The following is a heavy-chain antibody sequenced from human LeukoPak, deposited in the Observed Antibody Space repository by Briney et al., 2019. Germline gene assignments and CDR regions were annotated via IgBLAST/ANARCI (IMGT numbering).Heavy chain of an antibody. V-gene: IGHV3-66*01. CDR2: ISTSGTT. D-gene: IGHD1-26*01. CDR1: GFTVSSNY. CDR3: ATRGAPGYYYGMDV. Sequence: GGSLRLSCAASGFTVSSNYMSWVRQAPGKGLEWVSIISTSGTTSYADSVKGRFTISRDNSRNTLYLQMNSLRAEDTAVYYCATRGAPGYYYGMDVWAKGPRSPSP. J-gene: IGHJ6*02.